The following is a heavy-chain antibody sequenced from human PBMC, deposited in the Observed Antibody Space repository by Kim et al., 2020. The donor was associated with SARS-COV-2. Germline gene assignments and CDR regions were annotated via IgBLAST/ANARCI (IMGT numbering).Heavy chain of an antibody. Sequence: GGSLRLSCAASGFTFTSYAMHWVRQAPGKGLEWVAVISYDGSNKYYADSVKGRFTISRDNSKNTLYLQMNSLRPEDTAVYYCAKGVTMLRGVIDCFDSWGQGSLVTV. CDR3: AKGVTMLRGVIDCFDS. V-gene: IGHV3-30*18. J-gene: IGHJ4*02. D-gene: IGHD3-10*01. CDR2: ISYDGSNK. CDR1: GFTFTSYA.